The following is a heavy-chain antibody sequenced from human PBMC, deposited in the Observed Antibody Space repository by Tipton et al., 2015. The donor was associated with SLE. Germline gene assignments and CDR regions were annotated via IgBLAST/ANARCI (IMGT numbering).Heavy chain of an antibody. CDR3: AREAGDGMTTVDFDF. D-gene: IGHD4-11*01. CDR2: IYYTGST. Sequence: TLSLTCTVSGDSISSSSYYWGWIRQPPGKGLEWLGTIYYTGSTYYNPSLKSRVTISVDTSKNQFSLGLSSVTAADTAVYYCAREAGDGMTTVDFDFWGQGTLVTVSS. J-gene: IGHJ4*02. CDR1: GDSISSSSYY. V-gene: IGHV4-39*07.